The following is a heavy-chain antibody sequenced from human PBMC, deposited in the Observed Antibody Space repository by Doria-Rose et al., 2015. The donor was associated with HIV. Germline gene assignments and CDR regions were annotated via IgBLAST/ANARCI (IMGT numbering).Heavy chain of an antibody. CDR2: IFSDDDR. V-gene: IGHV2-26*01. CDR1: GVSLSSPGMG. Sequence: QVTLKESGPVLVKHAETLTLTCTVSGVSLSSPGMGVSWIRQPPGKALEWLANIFSDDDRSYKTSLKSRLTIARCTTKSQVVLTTTDMDPVDTATYYCARIKSSRWYHKYYFDFWGQGTLVIVSA. CDR3: ARIKSSRWYHKYYFDF. D-gene: IGHD6-13*01. J-gene: IGHJ4*02.